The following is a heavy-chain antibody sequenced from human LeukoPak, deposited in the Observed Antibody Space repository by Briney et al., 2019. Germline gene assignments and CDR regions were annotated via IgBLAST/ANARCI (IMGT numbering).Heavy chain of an antibody. CDR3: ARDEVVPAAISFSY. D-gene: IGHD2-2*02. V-gene: IGHV4-61*02. CDR1: GGSISSSSYY. CDR2: IYTSGST. Sequence: SETLSLTCTVSGGSISSSSYYWGWIRQPAGKGLEWIGRIYTSGSTNYNPSLKSRVTMSVDTSKNQFSLKLSSVTAADTAVYYCARDEVVPAAISFSYWGQGTLVTVSS. J-gene: IGHJ4*02.